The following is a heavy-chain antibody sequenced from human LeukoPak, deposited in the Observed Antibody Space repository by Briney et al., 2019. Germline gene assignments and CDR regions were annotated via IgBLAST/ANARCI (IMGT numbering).Heavy chain of an antibody. V-gene: IGHV4-59*01. D-gene: IGHD3-22*01. CDR1: GGSISSYY. CDR3: ARELYDSSGYYYGMDV. CDR2: IYYSGST. J-gene: IGHJ6*02. Sequence: SETLSLTCTVSGGSISSYYWSWIRLPPGKGLEWIGYIYYSGSTNYNPSLKSRVTISVDTSKNQFSLKLSSVTAADTAVYYCARELYDSSGYYYGMDVWGQGTTVTVSS.